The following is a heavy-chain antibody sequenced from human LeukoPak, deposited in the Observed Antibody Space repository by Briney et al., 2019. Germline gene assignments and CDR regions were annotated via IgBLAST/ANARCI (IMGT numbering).Heavy chain of an antibody. CDR1: GGTFSSHA. V-gene: IGHV1-69*01. Sequence: SVKVSCKASGGTFSSHAISWVRQAPGQGLEWMGGVIPIFGTANYAQKFQGRVTITADESTSTAYMELSNLRSEDTAVYYCARDRSGGRGGGTGLCYWGQGTLVTVSS. J-gene: IGHJ4*02. CDR2: VIPIFGTA. D-gene: IGHD3-16*01. CDR3: ARDRSGGRGGGTGLCY.